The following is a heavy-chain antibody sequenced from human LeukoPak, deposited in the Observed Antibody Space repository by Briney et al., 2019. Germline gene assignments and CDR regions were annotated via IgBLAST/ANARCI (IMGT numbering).Heavy chain of an antibody. CDR1: GGSISSYY. V-gene: IGHV4-59*12. CDR2: IYYSGST. Sequence: SETLSLTCTVSGGSISSYYWSWIRQPPGKGLGWIGYIYYSGSTYYNPSLKSRVTISVDTSKNQFSLKLSSVTAADTAVYYCARVAYYDSSGYYVDDPYYFDYWGQGTLVTVSS. CDR3: ARVAYYDSSGYYVDDPYYFDY. J-gene: IGHJ4*02. D-gene: IGHD3-22*01.